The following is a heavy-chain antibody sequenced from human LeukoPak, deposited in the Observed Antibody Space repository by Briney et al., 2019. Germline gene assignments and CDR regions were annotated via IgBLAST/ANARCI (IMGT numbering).Heavy chain of an antibody. CDR1: GGSISSYY. CDR3: AKGRSSGYYAEYFQH. CDR2: IYYSGGT. V-gene: IGHV4-59*08. D-gene: IGHD3-22*01. Sequence: SETLSLTCTISGGSISSYYWSWIRQPPGRGLEWIGYIYYSGGTNYNPSLKTRVTISLDTSKNHLSLNLTSVTAADTAVYYCAKGRSSGYYAEYFQHWGQGTLVTVSS. J-gene: IGHJ1*01.